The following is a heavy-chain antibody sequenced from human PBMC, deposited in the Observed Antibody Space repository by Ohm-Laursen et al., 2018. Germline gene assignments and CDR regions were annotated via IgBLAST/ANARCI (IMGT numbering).Heavy chain of an antibody. CDR1: GFTFTSSA. CDR2: IVVGSGNT. Sequence: SSVKVSCKASGFTFTSSAMQWVRQARGQRLEWIGWIVVGSGNTNYAQKFQERVTITRDMSTTTAYMELSSLRSEDTAVYYCAADHYDFLTGYYPPFDYWGQGTLVTVSS. J-gene: IGHJ4*02. V-gene: IGHV1-58*02. D-gene: IGHD3/OR15-3a*01. CDR3: AADHYDFLTGYYPPFDY.